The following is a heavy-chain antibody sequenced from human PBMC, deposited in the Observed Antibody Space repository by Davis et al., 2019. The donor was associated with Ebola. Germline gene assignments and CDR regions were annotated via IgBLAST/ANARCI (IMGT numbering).Heavy chain of an antibody. CDR2: ISSSGSTI. J-gene: IGHJ5*02. Sequence: GESLKISCAASGFTFSDYYMSWIRQAPGKGLEWVSYISSSGSTIYYADSVKGRFTISRDNAKNSLYLQMNSLRAEDTAVYYCARDAVAGMGFWVLNWFDPWGQGTLVTVSS. CDR1: GFTFSDYY. V-gene: IGHV3-11*01. D-gene: IGHD6-19*01. CDR3: ARDAVAGMGFWVLNWFDP.